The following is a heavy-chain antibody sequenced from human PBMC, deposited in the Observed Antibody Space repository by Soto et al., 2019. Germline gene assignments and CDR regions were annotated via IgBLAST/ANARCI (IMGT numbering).Heavy chain of an antibody. D-gene: IGHD1-1*01. J-gene: IGHJ6*03. CDR3: GGNEGAQFLLEDYYYYYMDV. CDR2: IIPILGIA. V-gene: IGHV1-69*02. Sequence: ASVKVSCKASGGTFSSYTISWVRQAPGQGLEWMGRIIPILGIANYAQKFQGRVTITADKSTSTAYMELSSLRSEDTAVYYCGGNEGAQFLLEDYYYYYMDVWGKGTTVTVSS. CDR1: GGTFSSYT.